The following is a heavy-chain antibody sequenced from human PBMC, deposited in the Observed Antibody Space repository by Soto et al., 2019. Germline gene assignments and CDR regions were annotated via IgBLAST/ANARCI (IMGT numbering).Heavy chain of an antibody. CDR2: IYWDDTI. CDR3: AHGAGWLLDY. Sequence: QITLKESGPTLVKPTQTLTLTCTFSGFSLSTRGVGVDWIRQPPGKALEWLALIYWDDTIHYSPSLKNRLTSTKDTSKYQVVLTMTNMDPVDTATYFCAHGAGWLLDYWGRGTLVTVSS. V-gene: IGHV2-5*02. J-gene: IGHJ4*02. CDR1: GFSLSTRGVG. D-gene: IGHD5-12*01.